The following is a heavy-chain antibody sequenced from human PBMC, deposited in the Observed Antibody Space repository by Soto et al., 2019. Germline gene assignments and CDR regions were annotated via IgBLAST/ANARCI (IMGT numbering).Heavy chain of an antibody. J-gene: IGHJ6*02. D-gene: IGHD4-17*01. CDR1: GFSLSTSGMC. V-gene: IGHV2-70*01. CDR2: IDWDDDK. CDR3: ARTMPEDYGGNPGYYYYYGMDV. Sequence: SGPTLVNPTQTLTLTCTFSGFSLSTSGMCVSWIRQPPGKALEWLALIDWDDDKYYSTSLKTRLTISKDTSKNQVVLTMTNMDPVDTATYYCARTMPEDYGGNPGYYYYYGMDVWGQGTTVTVSS.